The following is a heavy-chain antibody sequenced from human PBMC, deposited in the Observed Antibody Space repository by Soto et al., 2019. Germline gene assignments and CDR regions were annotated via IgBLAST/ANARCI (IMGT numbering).Heavy chain of an antibody. V-gene: IGHV3-23*01. CDR3: AKEGVITEAFEY. Sequence: GGPLSLSCATSVFTFSSYAISWVRQAPGKGLEWVSAITGSGGSTNYGDSVKGRFTISKDNSKNTLYLQMNSLRAEDTAIYYCAKEGVITEAFEYWGQGTLVTV. CDR2: ITGSGGST. J-gene: IGHJ4*02. D-gene: IGHD3-10*01. CDR1: VFTFSSYA.